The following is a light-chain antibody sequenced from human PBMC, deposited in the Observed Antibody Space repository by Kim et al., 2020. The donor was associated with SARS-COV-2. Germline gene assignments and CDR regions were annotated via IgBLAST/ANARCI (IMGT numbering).Light chain of an antibody. J-gene: IGLJ2*01. V-gene: IGLV3-21*04. CDR1: NIGSKS. Sequence: APGKTATINCGGNNIGSKSVRWYQQGSGQAPVLVIYSNSDRPSGIPEGFSGSNSGNTATLTISRVDAGDEADYYCQVWDSTSDHVVFGGGTQLTVL. CDR3: QVWDSTSDHVV. CDR2: SNS.